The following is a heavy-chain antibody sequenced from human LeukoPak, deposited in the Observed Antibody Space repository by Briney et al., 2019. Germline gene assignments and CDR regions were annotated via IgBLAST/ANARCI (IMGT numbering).Heavy chain of an antibody. D-gene: IGHD5-18*01. CDR1: GFTFSSFA. CDR3: AKGGYPAKYYYMDV. CDR2: ISGGGRDT. J-gene: IGHJ6*03. V-gene: IGHV3-23*01. Sequence: GGSLRLSCAASGFTFSSFAINWVRQAPGKGLEWVSGISGGGRDTFYADSVKGRFTISRDNSKKMLYLQMNSLRAEDTAVYFCAKGGYPAKYYYMDVWGKGTTVTVSS.